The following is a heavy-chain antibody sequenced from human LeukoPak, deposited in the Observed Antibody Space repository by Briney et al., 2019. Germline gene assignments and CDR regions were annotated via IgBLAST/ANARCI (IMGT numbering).Heavy chain of an antibody. Sequence: SETLSLTCAVYGGSFSGYYWSWIRQPPGKGLEWIGEINHSGSTNYNPSLKSRVTISVDTSKNQFSLKLSSVTAADTAVCYCARGHPIRFLEWLSPYYMDVWGKGTTVTVSS. J-gene: IGHJ6*03. CDR1: GGSFSGYY. CDR3: ARGHPIRFLEWLSPYYMDV. CDR2: INHSGST. D-gene: IGHD3-3*01. V-gene: IGHV4-34*01.